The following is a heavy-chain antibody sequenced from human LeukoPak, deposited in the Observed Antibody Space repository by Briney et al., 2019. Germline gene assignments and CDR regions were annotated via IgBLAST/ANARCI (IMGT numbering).Heavy chain of an antibody. D-gene: IGHD1-1*01. Sequence: GGSLRLSCAASGFTFDDYAMHWVRQAPGKGLEWVSSISSSSSYIYYADSVKGRFTISRDNAKNSLYLQMNSLRAEDTAVYYCARDKVGTTGYWGQGTLVTVSS. CDR2: ISSSSSYI. V-gene: IGHV3-21*01. CDR3: ARDKVGTTGY. CDR1: GFTFDDYA. J-gene: IGHJ4*02.